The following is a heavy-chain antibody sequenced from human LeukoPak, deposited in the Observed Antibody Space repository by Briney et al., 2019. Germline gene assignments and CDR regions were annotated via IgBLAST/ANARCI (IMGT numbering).Heavy chain of an antibody. D-gene: IGHD4-17*01. CDR1: GFTFNLYA. CDR3: AKRGLRGNWFHP. V-gene: IGHV3-23*01. J-gene: IGHJ5*02. CDR2: INGAGNSS. Sequence: PGASLRLSCAASGFTFNLYAMNWVRQAPGKGLGWVSSINGAGNSSYYADSLRGRFTVSRDNSKNTLYLQMNSLRAEDTAVYYCAKRGLRGNWFHPWGQGTLVTVSS.